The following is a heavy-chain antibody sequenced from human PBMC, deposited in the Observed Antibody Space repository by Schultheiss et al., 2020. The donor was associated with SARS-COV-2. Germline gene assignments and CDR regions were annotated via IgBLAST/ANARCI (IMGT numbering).Heavy chain of an antibody. Sequence: GESLKISCAASGFTFSSYSMNWVRQAPGKGLEWVSSISYSSSYIYYADSMKGRFTISRDNAKNSLYLQMNSLRAEDTAVYYCAKDVLGGQGTLVTVSS. CDR3: AKDVL. CDR1: GFTFSSYS. D-gene: IGHD3-10*02. J-gene: IGHJ4*02. CDR2: ISYSSSYI. V-gene: IGHV3-21*04.